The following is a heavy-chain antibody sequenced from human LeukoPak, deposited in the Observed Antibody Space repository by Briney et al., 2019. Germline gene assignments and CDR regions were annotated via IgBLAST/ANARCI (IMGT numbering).Heavy chain of an antibody. Sequence: SVKVSCKASGYTFTRYYMHWVRQAPGQGLEWMGIINPSGGSTSYPQKFQGRVTMTRDTSTSTVYMELSRLRSEDTAVYFCARDGVAGSYYFDHWGRGTLVTVSS. CDR2: INPSGGST. V-gene: IGHV1-46*01. CDR3: ARDGVAGSYYFDH. CDR1: GYTFTRYY. D-gene: IGHD6-19*01. J-gene: IGHJ4*02.